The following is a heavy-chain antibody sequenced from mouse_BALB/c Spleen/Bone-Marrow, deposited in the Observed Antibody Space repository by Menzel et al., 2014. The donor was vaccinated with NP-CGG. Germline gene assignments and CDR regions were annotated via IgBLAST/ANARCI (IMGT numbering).Heavy chain of an antibody. D-gene: IGHD4-1*01. Sequence: VQLQQSGPSLIKPSQTLSLTCSVTGDSITSGYWNWIRKFPGNELEYMGYISYTGNTYYNPSLKSRISIARDTSKNQYYPQLHSVTTEDTATYFCARSLGRFDYWGQGATLTVSS. CDR1: GDSITSGY. J-gene: IGHJ2*01. CDR3: ARSLGRFDY. V-gene: IGHV3-8*02. CDR2: ISYTGNT.